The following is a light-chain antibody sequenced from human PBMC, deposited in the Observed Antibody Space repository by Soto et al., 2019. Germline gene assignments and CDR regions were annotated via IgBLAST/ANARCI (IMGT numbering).Light chain of an antibody. CDR2: AAS. Sequence: DTQMTQSPSSLSASVGDRVTITCRASQSITTYLNWYQQKPGNAPNLLIYAASNLQSGVPSRFSGSGSGTDFTLTINSLQPEDFATYYCQQTKTVPWSFRRGTKVENK. CDR3: QQTKTVPWS. CDR1: QSITTY. J-gene: IGKJ4*01. V-gene: IGKV1-39*01.